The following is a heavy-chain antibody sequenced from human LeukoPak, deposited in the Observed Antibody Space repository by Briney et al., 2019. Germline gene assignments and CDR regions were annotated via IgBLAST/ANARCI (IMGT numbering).Heavy chain of an antibody. CDR1: GFTFSSYG. D-gene: IGHD5-24*01. V-gene: IGHV3-21*04. CDR2: ISSSSSYI. CDR3: AKGDGYNSYFDY. J-gene: IGHJ4*02. Sequence: GGSLRLSCAASGFTFSSYGMNWVRQAPGKGLEGVSSISSSSSYIYYADSVKGRFTISRDNAKNSLYLQMNSLRAEDTAVYYCAKGDGYNSYFDYWGQGTLVTVSS.